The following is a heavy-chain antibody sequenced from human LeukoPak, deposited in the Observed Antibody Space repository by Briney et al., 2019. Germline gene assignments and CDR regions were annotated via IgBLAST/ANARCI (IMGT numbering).Heavy chain of an antibody. J-gene: IGHJ4*02. CDR3: ARGPQRRFDY. CDR2: INHSGTT. V-gene: IGHV4-34*01. Sequence: SETLSLTCAVYGGSFSGYYWSWIRQPPGKGLEWIGEINHSGTTNYNPSLKSRVTISVDTSKNQFSLKLTSVTAADTAVYYCARGPQRRFDYWGQGTLVTVSS. CDR1: GGSFSGYY.